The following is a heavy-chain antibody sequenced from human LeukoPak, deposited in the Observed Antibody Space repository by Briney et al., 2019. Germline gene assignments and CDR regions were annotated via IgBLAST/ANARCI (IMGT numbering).Heavy chain of an antibody. CDR3: ARAGDHDGLDI. D-gene: IGHD2-21*02. CDR1: GFTFSIYS. Sequence: GGSLRLSCVASGFTFSIYSMNWVRRAPGEGLEWVLSITSRSSYIYYADSIQGRFTISRDNAKNSLYLQMNSLRADDTAVYYCARAGDHDGLDIWGQGTKVTVTS. J-gene: IGHJ3*02. CDR2: ITSRSSYI. V-gene: IGHV3-21*01.